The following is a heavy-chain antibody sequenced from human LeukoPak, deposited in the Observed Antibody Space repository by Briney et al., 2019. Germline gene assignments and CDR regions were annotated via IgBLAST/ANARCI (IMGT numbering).Heavy chain of an antibody. Sequence: SETLSLTCTVSGGSISSYYWSWIRQPPGKGLEWIGYIYYSGSTNYNPSLKSRVTISVDTSKNQFSLKLSSVTAADTAVYYCASYGDYELAFDYWGQGILVTVSS. D-gene: IGHD4-17*01. CDR2: IYYSGST. CDR3: ASYGDYELAFDY. V-gene: IGHV4-59*01. CDR1: GGSISSYY. J-gene: IGHJ4*02.